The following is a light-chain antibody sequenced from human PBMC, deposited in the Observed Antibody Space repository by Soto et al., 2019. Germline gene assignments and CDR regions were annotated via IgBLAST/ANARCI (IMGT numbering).Light chain of an antibody. CDR2: DAS. J-gene: IGKJ5*01. CDR3: HQHSNWPPIT. Sequence: EMVLTQSPATLSLSPGERATLSCRASQSISNYVAWYQQKPGQAPRLLIYDASDRATGIPGRFSGSGSGTDFTLSISSLEPEDFAGYYCHQHSNWPPITFGQGTRLEIK. V-gene: IGKV3-11*01. CDR1: QSISNY.